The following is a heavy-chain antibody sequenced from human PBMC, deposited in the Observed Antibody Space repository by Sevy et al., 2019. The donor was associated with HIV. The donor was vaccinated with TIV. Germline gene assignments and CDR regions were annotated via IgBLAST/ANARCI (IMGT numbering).Heavy chain of an antibody. CDR1: GFTFNSYG. Sequence: GGSLRLFCAASGFTFNSYGMHWVRQAPGKGLEWVAVIWYDGTNKEYADSVKGRFTISRDNSKNTLYLQMNSLRAEDTAVYYCASESIAVAGIGYYFHSWGQGTLVTVSS. V-gene: IGHV3-33*01. J-gene: IGHJ4*02. D-gene: IGHD6-19*01. CDR3: ASESIAVAGIGYYFHS. CDR2: IWYDGTNK.